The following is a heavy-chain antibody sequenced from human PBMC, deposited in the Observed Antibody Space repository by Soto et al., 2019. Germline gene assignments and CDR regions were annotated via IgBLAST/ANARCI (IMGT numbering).Heavy chain of an antibody. CDR1: GYTFTRYY. Sequence: ASVKVSCKASGYTFTRYYMHWVRQAPGQGLEWMGIINPSDDATSYAEKFQGRLTMTKDTSTSTVYMEMSSLRSEDTAVYYCARDLTREGDYYDRSGYYLDYWGQGTLVTVSA. V-gene: IGHV1-46*01. D-gene: IGHD3-22*01. J-gene: IGHJ4*02. CDR2: INPSDDAT. CDR3: ARDLTREGDYYDRSGYYLDY.